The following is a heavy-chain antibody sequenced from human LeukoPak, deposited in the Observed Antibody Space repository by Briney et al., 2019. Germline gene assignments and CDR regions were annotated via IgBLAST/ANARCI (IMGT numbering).Heavy chain of an antibody. J-gene: IGHJ4*02. CDR1: GVSISSYY. D-gene: IGHD2-21*01. V-gene: IGHV4-59*08. CDR2: IYYSGST. Sequence: SETLSLTCTVSGVSISSYYWSWIRQPPGKGLEWIGYIYYSGSTNYNPSLQSRLTISVDTSKNQFSLRLSSVIAADTAVYYCARHEAETSGEFDYWGQGTLVTVSS. CDR3: ARHEAETSGEFDY.